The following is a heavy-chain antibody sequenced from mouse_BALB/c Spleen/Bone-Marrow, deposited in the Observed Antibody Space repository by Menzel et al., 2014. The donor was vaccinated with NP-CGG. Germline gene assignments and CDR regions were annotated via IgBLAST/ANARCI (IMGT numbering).Heavy chain of an antibody. CDR3: ARIITVVVPPAY. J-gene: IGHJ3*01. D-gene: IGHD1-1*01. Sequence: VQVVESGAELVRPGTSVTVSCKASGYAFTNYLIEWVKQRPGQGLEWIGVINPGSGGTNYNEKLKGKATLTADKSSSTAYMQLSSLTSDDSAVYFCARIITVVVPPAYWGQGTLVTVSA. V-gene: IGHV1-54*01. CDR1: GYAFTNYL. CDR2: INPGSGGT.